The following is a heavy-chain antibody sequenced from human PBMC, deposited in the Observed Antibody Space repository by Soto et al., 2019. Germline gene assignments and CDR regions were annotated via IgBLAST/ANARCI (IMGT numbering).Heavy chain of an antibody. J-gene: IGHJ4*02. V-gene: IGHV1-8*02. CDR1: GYTFTDFD. D-gene: IGHD3-10*01. CDR3: ARGINAGVDY. Sequence: ASVKVSCKASGYTFTDFDINWVRQTTEQGLEWMGWMRPNTGHSGLAQKFQGRLTLTRDTSINTAYMELSSLRSEDTAIYYCARGINAGVDYWGQGTPVTVSS. CDR2: MRPNTGHS.